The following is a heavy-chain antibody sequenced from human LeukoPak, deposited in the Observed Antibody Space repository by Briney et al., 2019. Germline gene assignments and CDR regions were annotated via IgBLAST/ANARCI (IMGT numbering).Heavy chain of an antibody. Sequence: SETLSLTCTVSGGSISSYYWSWIRQPPGKRLEWIGYIYYSGSTNYNPSLKSRVTISVDTSKNQFSLKLSSVTAADTAVYYCAREGDTMHDSIFDYWGQGTLVTVSS. V-gene: IGHV4-59*12. CDR3: AREGDTMHDSIFDY. J-gene: IGHJ4*02. CDR1: GGSISSYY. D-gene: IGHD3-16*01. CDR2: IYYSGST.